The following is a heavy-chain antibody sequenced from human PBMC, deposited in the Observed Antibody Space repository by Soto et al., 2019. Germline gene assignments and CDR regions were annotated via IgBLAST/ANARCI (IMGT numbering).Heavy chain of an antibody. V-gene: IGHV1-18*01. J-gene: IGHJ6*02. CDR3: ARMGDFPYYYCGMDV. Sequence: QVQLVQSGAEVKKPGASVKVSCKASGYTFTSYGSTWVRQAPGQGLEWLGWINGYNGNTNYAQKLQGRVTMTTDTSTSTAYMARRSLRSDDTAVYYCARMGDFPYYYCGMDVWGQGTTVTVSS. D-gene: IGHD3-16*01. CDR2: INGYNGNT. CDR1: GYTFTSYG.